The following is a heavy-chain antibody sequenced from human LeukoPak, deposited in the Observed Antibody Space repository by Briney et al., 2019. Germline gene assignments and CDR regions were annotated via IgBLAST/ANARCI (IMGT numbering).Heavy chain of an antibody. CDR2: IYYSGST. V-gene: IGHV4-59*01. CDR3: ARVVGATRSHFDY. Sequence: SETLSLTCTVSGGSISSYYWSWIRQPPGKGLEWIGYIYYSGSTNYNPSLKSRVTISVDTSKNQFSLKLSSVTAADTAVYYCARVVGATRSHFDYWGQGTLVTVSS. D-gene: IGHD1-26*01. J-gene: IGHJ4*02. CDR1: GGSISSYY.